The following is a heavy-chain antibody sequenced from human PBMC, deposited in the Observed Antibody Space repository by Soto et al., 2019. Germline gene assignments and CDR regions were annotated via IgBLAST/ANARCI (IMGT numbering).Heavy chain of an antibody. Sequence: GGSLRLSCAASGFTFSSYSMNWVLQAPGKGLEWVSYISSSSSTIYYADSVKGRFTISRDNAKNSLYLQMNSLRDEDTAVYYCARDRRTYYYEGDAFDIWGQGTMVTVSS. CDR1: GFTFSSYS. D-gene: IGHD3-22*01. J-gene: IGHJ3*02. CDR3: ARDRRTYYYEGDAFDI. V-gene: IGHV3-48*02. CDR2: ISSSSSTI.